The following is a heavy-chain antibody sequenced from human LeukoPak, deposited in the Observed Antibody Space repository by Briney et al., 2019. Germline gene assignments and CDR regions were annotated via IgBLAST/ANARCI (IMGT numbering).Heavy chain of an antibody. CDR2: INHSGST. V-gene: IGHV4-34*01. D-gene: IGHD3-10*01. J-gene: IGHJ4*02. CDR3: ARRARRVTMVRGVIIQYYFDY. Sequence: KPSETLSLTCAVYGGSFSGYYWSWIRQPPGKGLEWIGEINHSGSTNYNPSLKSRVTISVDTSKNQFSLKLSSVTAADTAVYYCARRARRVTMVRGVIIQYYFDYWGQGTLVTVSS. CDR1: GGSFSGYY.